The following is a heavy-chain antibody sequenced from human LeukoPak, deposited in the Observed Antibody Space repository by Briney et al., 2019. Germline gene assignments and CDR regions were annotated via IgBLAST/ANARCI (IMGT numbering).Heavy chain of an antibody. CDR1: GFTFSTYS. J-gene: IGHJ4*02. CDR2: ITGSSSFI. CDR3: AKDSGSGSYYDFDY. V-gene: IGHV3-21*04. D-gene: IGHD1-26*01. Sequence: GGSLRLSCAASGFTFSTYSMNWVRQAPGKGLEWVSSITGSSSFIYYADSVKGRFTISRDNSKNTLYLQMNSLRAEDTAVYYCAKDSGSGSYYDFDYWGQGTLVTVSS.